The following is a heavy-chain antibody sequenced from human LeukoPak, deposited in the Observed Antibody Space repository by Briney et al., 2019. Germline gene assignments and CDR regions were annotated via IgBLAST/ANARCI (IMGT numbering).Heavy chain of an antibody. CDR1: GFTFSSYG. Sequence: GGSLRLSCAASGFTFSSYGMHWVRQAPGKGLEWVAVISYDGSNKYYADSVKGRFTISRDNSKNTLYLQMNSLRAEDTAVYYYAKDLRGYSYGYELDYWGQGTLVTVSS. CDR3: AKDLRGYSYGYELDY. J-gene: IGHJ4*02. V-gene: IGHV3-30*18. D-gene: IGHD5-18*01. CDR2: ISYDGSNK.